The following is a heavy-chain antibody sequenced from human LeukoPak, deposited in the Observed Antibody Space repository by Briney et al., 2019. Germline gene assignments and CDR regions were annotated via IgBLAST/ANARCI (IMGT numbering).Heavy chain of an antibody. V-gene: IGHV3-7*01. Sequence: GGSLRLSCAASGFTLSNYWMSWVRQAPGKGLELVAIIKQDASEKYYVDSVKGRFTISRDNAKNSVYLQMNSLRAEDAAVYYCVREGQTAWNDYWGQGTLVTVSS. CDR2: IKQDASEK. J-gene: IGHJ4*02. D-gene: IGHD5-18*01. CDR3: VREGQTAWNDY. CDR1: GFTLSNYW.